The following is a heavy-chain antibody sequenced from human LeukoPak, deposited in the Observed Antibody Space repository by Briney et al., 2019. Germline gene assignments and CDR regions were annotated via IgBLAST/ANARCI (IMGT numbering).Heavy chain of an antibody. Sequence: SQTLSLTCTVSGGSISSGSYYWSWIRQPAGKGLEWIGRIYTSGSTNYNPSLKSRVTISVDTSKNQFSLKLSSVAAADTAVYYCARDSYSGSYYYWGQGTLVTVSS. CDR1: GGSISSGSYY. J-gene: IGHJ4*02. D-gene: IGHD1-26*01. V-gene: IGHV4-61*02. CDR3: ARDSYSGSYYY. CDR2: IYTSGST.